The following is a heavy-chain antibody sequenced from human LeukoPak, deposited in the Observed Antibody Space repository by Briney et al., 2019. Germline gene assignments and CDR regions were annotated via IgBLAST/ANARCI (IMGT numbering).Heavy chain of an antibody. CDR2: ISFDGSNR. CDR1: GFSFSSSS. V-gene: IGHV3-30*04. Sequence: GGSLRLPCAASGFSFSSSSMHWVRQTPGKGLEWVALISFDGSNRYSADSVKGRFTISRDNSKNTLYLQMNSLRVEDTAVYYCARPIVGYDYFDSWGQGTLVTVSS. D-gene: IGHD5-12*01. CDR3: ARPIVGYDYFDS. J-gene: IGHJ4*02.